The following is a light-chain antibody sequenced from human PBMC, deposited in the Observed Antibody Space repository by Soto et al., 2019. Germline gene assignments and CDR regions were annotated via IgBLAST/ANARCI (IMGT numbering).Light chain of an antibody. Sequence: QPVLTQPPSASGTPGQRVTISCSGSSSNTGSNHVYWYQQFPGMAPKLLMYRSDQRPTGVPDRFSGSKSGTSASLAISGLRSDDEADYYCSARDDILSGVVFGGGTQLTVL. CDR1: SSNTGSNH. CDR3: SARDDILSGVV. V-gene: IGLV1-47*01. J-gene: IGLJ7*01. CDR2: RSD.